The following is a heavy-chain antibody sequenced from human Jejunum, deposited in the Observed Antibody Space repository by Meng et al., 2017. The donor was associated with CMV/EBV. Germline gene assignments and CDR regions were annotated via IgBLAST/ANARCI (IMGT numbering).Heavy chain of an antibody. CDR1: FRSYG. V-gene: IGHV3-30*02. CDR3: AKDLVRYTYSPRGGFDP. Sequence: FRSYGMHWVRQAPGKGLEWVALIRYDGTNKYYGDSVKGRFTISRDNSKNTLYLQMNSLRPEDTAIYYCAKDLVRYTYSPRGGFDPWGQGTLVTVSS. J-gene: IGHJ5*02. D-gene: IGHD2-2*02. CDR2: IRYDGTNK.